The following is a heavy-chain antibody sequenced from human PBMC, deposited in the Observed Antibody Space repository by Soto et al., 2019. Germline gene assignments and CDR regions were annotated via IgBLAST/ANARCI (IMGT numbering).Heavy chain of an antibody. CDR2: IHSTGRT. J-gene: IGHJ4*02. CDR1: GGSISGFY. CDR3: ARVSNEYSGNGAFDY. V-gene: IGHV4-59*01. D-gene: IGHD1-26*01. Sequence: QLQESGPGLVKPSETLSLTCSVSGGSISGFYWIWIRQSPGEGLEWIAYIHSTGRTNYNPSLKSRVTVSLDMSKNQFSLQLSCVTAADTALYFCARVSNEYSGNGAFDYWGLGTPVTVSS.